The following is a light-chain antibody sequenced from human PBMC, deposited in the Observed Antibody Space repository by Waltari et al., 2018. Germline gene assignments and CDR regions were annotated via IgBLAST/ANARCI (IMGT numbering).Light chain of an antibody. CDR2: DAS. Sequence: DIQMTQSPSSLSASVGDRVTITCQASQDISNYLNWYQQKPWKAPKLLNYDASKLETGVPSRFSGSGSGTDFTFTISSLQPEDIATYYCQQYDNLPLFTFGPGTKVDIK. CDR3: QQYDNLPLFT. CDR1: QDISNY. V-gene: IGKV1-33*01. J-gene: IGKJ3*01.